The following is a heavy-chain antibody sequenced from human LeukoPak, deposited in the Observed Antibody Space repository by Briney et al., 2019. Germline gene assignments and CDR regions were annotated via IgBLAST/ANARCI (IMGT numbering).Heavy chain of an antibody. CDR3: ARHPGFGELLYIDY. D-gene: IGHD3-10*01. CDR1: GGSISSSSYY. V-gene: IGHV4-39*01. CDR2: VHHSGRT. J-gene: IGHJ4*02. Sequence: SETLSLTCTVSGGSISSSSYYWGWIRQPPGKGLEWIGSVHHSGRTYYNPSLKSRVTISVDTSKNQFSLKLSSVTAADTAVYYCARHPGFGELLYIDYWGQGTLVTVSS.